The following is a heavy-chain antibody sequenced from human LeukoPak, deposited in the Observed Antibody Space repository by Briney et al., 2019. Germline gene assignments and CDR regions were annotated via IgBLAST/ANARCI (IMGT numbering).Heavy chain of an antibody. D-gene: IGHD3-16*02. V-gene: IGHV3-7*03. J-gene: IGHJ4*02. Sequence: GGSLRLSCAASGFTFTSYAMSWVRQAPGKGLEWVANIKQDGSEKYYVDSVKGRFTISRDNAKNSLYLQMNSLRAEDTAVYYCAKDQVIIFDYWGQGTLVTVSS. CDR3: AKDQVIIFDY. CDR2: IKQDGSEK. CDR1: GFTFTSYA.